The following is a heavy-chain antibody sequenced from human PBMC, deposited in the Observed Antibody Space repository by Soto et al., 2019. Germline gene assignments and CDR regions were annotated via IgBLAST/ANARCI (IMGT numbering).Heavy chain of an antibody. CDR2: ISYDGSNK. D-gene: IGHD6-19*01. CDR1: GFTFSSYA. J-gene: IGHJ6*02. Sequence: LSCAASGFTFSSYAMHWVRQAPGKGLEWVAVISYDGSNKYYADSVKGRFTISRDNSKNTLYLQMNSLRAEDTAVYYCARVLERTPRYSSGWYGAYYGMDVWGQGTTVTVSS. V-gene: IGHV3-30-3*01. CDR3: ARVLERTPRYSSGWYGAYYGMDV.